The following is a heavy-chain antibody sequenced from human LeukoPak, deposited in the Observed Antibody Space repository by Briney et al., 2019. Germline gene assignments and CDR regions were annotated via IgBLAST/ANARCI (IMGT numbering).Heavy chain of an antibody. D-gene: IGHD3-22*01. CDR1: GYTLTELS. V-gene: IGHV1-24*01. CDR2: FDPEDGET. J-gene: IGHJ5*02. CDR3: ATDRAHYYDSSGYYSS. Sequence: ASVKVSCKVSGYTLTELSMHWVRQAPGKGLEWMGGFDPEDGETIYAQKFQGRVTMTEDTSTDTAYMELSSLRSEDTAVYYCATDRAHYYDSSGYYSSWGQGTLVTVSS.